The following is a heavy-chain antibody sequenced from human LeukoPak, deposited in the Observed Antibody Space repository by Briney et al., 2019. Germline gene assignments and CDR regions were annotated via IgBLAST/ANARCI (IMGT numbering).Heavy chain of an antibody. D-gene: IGHD3-22*01. V-gene: IGHV3-48*04. CDR3: ARGTYYYDSSGYYFKVKTDAFDI. J-gene: IGHJ3*02. Sequence: GGSLRLSCAASGFGFSSYSMNWVRQAPGKGLEWISYISNSSSTRHNADSVKGRFSISRDNAKNSLYLQMNSLRAEDTAVYYCARGTYYYDSSGYYFKVKTDAFDIWGQGTMVTVSS. CDR2: ISNSSSTR. CDR1: GFGFSSYS.